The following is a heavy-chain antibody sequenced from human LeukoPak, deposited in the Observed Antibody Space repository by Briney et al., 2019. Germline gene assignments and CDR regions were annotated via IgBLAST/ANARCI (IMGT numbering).Heavy chain of an antibody. D-gene: IGHD3-3*01. CDR1: GYPINNAYY. V-gene: IGHV4-38-2*01. CDR2: IYYSGST. J-gene: IGHJ4*02. CDR3: ARQIRPNYDFWSGFNASPYYFDY. Sequence: SETLSLTCAVSGYPINNAYYWVWIRQPPGKGLEWIGSIYYSGSTYYNPSLKSRVTISVDTSKNQFSLKLSSVTAADTAVYYCARQIRPNYDFWSGFNASPYYFDYWGQGTLVTVSS.